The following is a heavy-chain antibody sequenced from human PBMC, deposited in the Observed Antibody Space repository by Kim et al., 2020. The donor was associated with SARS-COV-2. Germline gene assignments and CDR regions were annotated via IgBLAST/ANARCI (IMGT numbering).Heavy chain of an antibody. CDR1: GGSISSSSYY. CDR2: IYYSGST. J-gene: IGHJ6*02. CDR3: ARLGIAAAPYGMDV. D-gene: IGHD6-13*01. Sequence: SETLSLTCTVSGGSISSSSYYWGWIRQPPGKGLEWIGSIYYSGSTYYNPSLKSRVTISVDTSKNQFSLKLSSVTAADTAVYYCARLGIAAAPYGMDVWGQGTTVTVSS. V-gene: IGHV4-39*01.